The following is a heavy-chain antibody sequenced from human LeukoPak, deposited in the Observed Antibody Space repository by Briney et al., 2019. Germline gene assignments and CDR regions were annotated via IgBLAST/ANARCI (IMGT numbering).Heavy chain of an antibody. Sequence: PGGSLRLSCAASGFTFSSYAMNWVRQAPGKGLEWVSHISGSGDSTHYADYVKGRFTISRDNSKNTLHLQVNSLRAEDTAVYYCANDVGIGGRSPYFDYRGQGTLVTVSS. V-gene: IGHV3-23*01. J-gene: IGHJ4*02. CDR2: ISGSGDST. D-gene: IGHD1-14*01. CDR1: GFTFSSYA. CDR3: ANDVGIGGRSPYFDY.